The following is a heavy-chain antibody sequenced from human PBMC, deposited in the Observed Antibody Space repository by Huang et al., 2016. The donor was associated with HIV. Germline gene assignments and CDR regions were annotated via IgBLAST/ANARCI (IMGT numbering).Heavy chain of an antibody. CDR2: ISYDAKTK. CDR3: AKGGSAAAVLDF. D-gene: IGHD6-13*01. Sequence: QVQLVESGGGVVQPGRSLRISCAASGFTFSRYGMHWVRQAPGKGLEGVAVISYDAKTKYYADSVKGRFSSSRDNSKTTVYLQLNSLRLEDTAVYYCAKGGSAAAVLDFWGQGTLVTVSS. CDR1: GFTFSRYG. V-gene: IGHV3-30*18. J-gene: IGHJ4*02.